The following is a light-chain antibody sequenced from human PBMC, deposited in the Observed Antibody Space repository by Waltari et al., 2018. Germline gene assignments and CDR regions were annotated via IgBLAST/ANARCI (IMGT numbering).Light chain of an antibody. CDR2: DVH. CDR3: CSYAGSYSPWV. V-gene: IGLV2-11*01. CDR1: SSDVGGYNY. J-gene: IGLJ3*02. Sequence: QSALTQPRSVSGSPGQSVTISCTGTSSDVGGYNYVSWYQQHPGKAPKLLIYDVHKRPLGVPDRFAGSKSGNTASLTVSGLQAEDEADYYCCSYAGSYSPWVFGGGTELTVL.